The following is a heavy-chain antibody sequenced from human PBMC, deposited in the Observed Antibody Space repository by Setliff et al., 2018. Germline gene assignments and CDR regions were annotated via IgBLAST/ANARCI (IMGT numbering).Heavy chain of an antibody. Sequence: ASVKVSCKASGYTFTSYAMHWVRQAPGQRPEWMGWINAGNGNTKYSQKFQGRVTITRDTSASTAYMELSSLRSEDTAVYYCARDPASSGYDTYYYYYYGMDVWGQGTTVTVSS. D-gene: IGHD5-12*01. J-gene: IGHJ6*02. CDR3: ARDPASSGYDTYYYYYYGMDV. CDR2: INAGNGNT. CDR1: GYTFTSYA. V-gene: IGHV1-3*01.